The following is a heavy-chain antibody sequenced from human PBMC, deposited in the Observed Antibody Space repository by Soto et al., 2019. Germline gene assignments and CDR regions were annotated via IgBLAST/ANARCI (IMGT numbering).Heavy chain of an antibody. J-gene: IGHJ5*02. V-gene: IGHV1-2*02. CDR3: ARVVSPYYDVLTGNWFDP. CDR1: GYTFTGYY. D-gene: IGHD3-9*01. Sequence: QVQLVQSGAEVKEPGASVKVSCKASGYTFTGYYMHWARQSPGQGLEWMGWIKSFNGDTNYAQKFQGRVTLTRDTSISTAYRELSRLKSDDTAVYYCARVVSPYYDVLTGNWFDPWGHGTLVTVSS. CDR2: IKSFNGDT.